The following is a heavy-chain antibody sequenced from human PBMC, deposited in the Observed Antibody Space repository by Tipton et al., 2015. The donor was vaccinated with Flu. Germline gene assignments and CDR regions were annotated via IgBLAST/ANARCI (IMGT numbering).Heavy chain of an antibody. Sequence: TLSLTCTVSGGSISSRSYYWGWIRQPPGKGLEWIGTVYFSGSTYYNPSLKSRVTISTDTSKNQLSLKVTSVTAADTAVYFCARDRSHSGSGSYIYWGQGTPVTVSS. CDR2: VYFSGST. V-gene: IGHV4-39*07. CDR3: ARDRSHSGSGSYIY. D-gene: IGHD3-10*01. J-gene: IGHJ4*02. CDR1: GGSISSRSYY.